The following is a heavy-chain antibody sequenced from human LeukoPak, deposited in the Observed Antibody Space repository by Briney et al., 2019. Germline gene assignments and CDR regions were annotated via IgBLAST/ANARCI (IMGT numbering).Heavy chain of an antibody. J-gene: IGHJ4*02. D-gene: IGHD6-19*01. CDR2: ISYDGRNK. CDR1: RFNFGTYS. V-gene: IGHV3-30*04. CDR3: ARDRFHSRGWYWYFDY. Sequence: SLRFSGAAPRFNFGTYSMNLVGQGPATRLPPVAPISYDGRNKYYADSVKGRFTISRDNSKNTLDLQMNSLRAEDTAVYCCARDRFHSRGWYWYFDYWGQGTLVTVSS.